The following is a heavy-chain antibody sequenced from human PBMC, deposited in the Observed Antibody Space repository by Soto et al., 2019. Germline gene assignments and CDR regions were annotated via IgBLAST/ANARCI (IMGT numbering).Heavy chain of an antibody. D-gene: IGHD3-10*01. Sequence: TCTVSGGSISSGDYYWSWIRQPPGKGLEWIGYIYYSGTTYYSPSLKSRVTISADRSKNQFSLRLTSVTAADTAVYYCARDYASGSGPEYWGQGTLVTVSS. CDR1: GGSISSGDYY. CDR2: IYYSGTT. CDR3: ARDYASGSGPEY. V-gene: IGHV4-30-4*01. J-gene: IGHJ4*02.